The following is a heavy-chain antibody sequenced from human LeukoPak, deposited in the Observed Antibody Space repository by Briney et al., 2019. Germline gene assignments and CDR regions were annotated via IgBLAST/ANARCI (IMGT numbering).Heavy chain of an antibody. CDR1: GYTFTDYY. Sequence: ASVRVSCKASGYTFTDYYMHWVRQATGQGLEWMGIINPSDGSTNYAQKFQERLTITRDMSTTTAYMELSSLTSEDTAVYFCAVGQGRPAGDAFDYWGQGTLVTVSS. CDR2: INPSDGST. J-gene: IGHJ4*02. V-gene: IGHV1-46*01. D-gene: IGHD2-2*01. CDR3: AVGQGRPAGDAFDY.